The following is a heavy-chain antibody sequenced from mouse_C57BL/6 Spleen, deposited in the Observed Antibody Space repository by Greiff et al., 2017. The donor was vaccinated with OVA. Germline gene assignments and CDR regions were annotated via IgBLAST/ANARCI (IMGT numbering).Heavy chain of an antibody. J-gene: IGHJ4*01. CDR1: GFTFSDYY. CDR2: INYDGSST. CDR3: ARDRFLGDYAMDY. Sequence: EVMLVESEGGLVQPGSSMKLSCTASGFTFSDYYMAWVRQVPEKGLEWVANINYDGSSTYYLDSLKSRFIISRDNAKNILYLQMSSLKSEDTATYYCARDRFLGDYAMDYWGQGTSVTVSS. V-gene: IGHV5-16*01.